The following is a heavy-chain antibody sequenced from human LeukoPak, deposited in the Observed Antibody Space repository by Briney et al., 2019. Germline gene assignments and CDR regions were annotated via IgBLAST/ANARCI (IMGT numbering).Heavy chain of an antibody. CDR3: ARLGATAGTDY. Sequence: GESLKISCKGSGFPFTSYWIGWVRQIPGKGLEWMGIIYPGDSDTRYRPSFQGQVSISVDKSISTAYLQWSSLKASDTAMYYCARLGATAGTDYWGQGTLVTVPS. CDR1: GFPFTSYW. D-gene: IGHD6-13*01. J-gene: IGHJ4*02. CDR2: IYPGDSDT. V-gene: IGHV5-51*01.